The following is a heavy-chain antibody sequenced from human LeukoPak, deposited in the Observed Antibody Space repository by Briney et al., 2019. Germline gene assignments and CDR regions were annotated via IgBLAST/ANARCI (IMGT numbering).Heavy chain of an antibody. V-gene: IGHV3-21*01. J-gene: IGHJ6*02. CDR2: ISSSSNYI. Sequence: GGSLRLSCAASGFTFSSYSMNWVRQAPGKGLEWVSSISSSSNYIYYADSVKGRFTISRDNAKNSLYLQMNSLRAEDTAVYYCARVSERIQLWLSSIYYGMDVWGQGTTVTVSS. CDR3: ARVSERIQLWLSSIYYGMDV. D-gene: IGHD5-18*01. CDR1: GFTFSSYS.